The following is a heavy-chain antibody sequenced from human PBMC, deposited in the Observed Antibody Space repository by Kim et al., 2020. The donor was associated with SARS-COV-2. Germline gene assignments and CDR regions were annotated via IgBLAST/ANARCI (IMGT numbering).Heavy chain of an antibody. CDR2: ISSSSSTI. V-gene: IGHV3-48*02. D-gene: IGHD6-13*01. J-gene: IGHJ5*02. CDR3: ARDSSSWYQWWFDP. CDR1: GFTFSSYS. Sequence: GGSLRLSCAASGFTFSSYSMNWVRQAPGKGLEWVSYISSSSSTIYYADSVKGRFTISRDNAKNSLYLQMNSLRDEDTAVYYCARDSSSWYQWWFDPWGQGTLVTVSS.